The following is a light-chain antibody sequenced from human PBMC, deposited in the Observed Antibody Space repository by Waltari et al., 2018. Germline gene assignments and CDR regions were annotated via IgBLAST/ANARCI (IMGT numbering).Light chain of an antibody. CDR2: EDS. Sequence: SYELTQPPSVSVSPGQTARITCSGDALSKQYAYWYQQKPGQAPVLVIYEDSERPSGIPERCSCSNSGKTVTLTISGVQTEDEADYYLQAVDSSGTFDVVFGGGTKLTVL. CDR1: ALSKQY. V-gene: IGLV3-25*03. J-gene: IGLJ2*01. CDR3: QAVDSSGTFDVV.